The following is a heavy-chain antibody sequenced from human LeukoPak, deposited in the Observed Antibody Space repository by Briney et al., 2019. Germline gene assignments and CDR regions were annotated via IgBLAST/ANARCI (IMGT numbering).Heavy chain of an antibody. V-gene: IGHV4-59*01. CDR1: DGSISSYY. J-gene: IGHJ6*03. Sequence: PSETLSLTCSVSDGSISSYYWNWIRQPPGEGLEWIGNVYYTGGTNYNSSLKSRVTISLGTSKNQISLILTSVSAADTAVYYCAGSPGEYYYMDVWASGTTVTVSS. D-gene: IGHD3-16*01. CDR2: VYYTGGT. CDR3: AGSPGEYYYMDV.